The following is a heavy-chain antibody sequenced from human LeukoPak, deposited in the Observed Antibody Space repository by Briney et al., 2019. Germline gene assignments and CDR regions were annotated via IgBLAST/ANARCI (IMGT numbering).Heavy chain of an antibody. CDR1: GGSISSSSYY. CDR2: IYYSGST. Sequence: SETLSLTCTVSGGSISSSSYYWGWIRQPPGKGLEWIGSIYYSGSTYYNPSLKSRVTISVDTSKNQFSLKLSSVTAADTAVYYCARAKAAYALPLDYWGQGTLVTVSS. CDR3: ARAKAAYALPLDY. J-gene: IGHJ4*02. D-gene: IGHD2-2*01. V-gene: IGHV4-39*07.